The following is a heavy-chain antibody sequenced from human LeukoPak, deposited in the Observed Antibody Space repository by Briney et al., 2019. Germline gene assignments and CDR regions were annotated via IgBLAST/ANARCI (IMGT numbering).Heavy chain of an antibody. D-gene: IGHD2-21*02. CDR3: ARDSRVVTATPFDY. J-gene: IGHJ4*02. CDR2: ISAYNGNT. Sequence: GASVTVSCTASGYTFTSYGISWVRQAPGQGLEWMGWISAYNGNTNYAQKLQGRVTMTTDTSTSTAYMELRSLRSDDTAVYYCARDSRVVTATPFDYWGQGTLVTVSS. CDR1: GYTFTSYG. V-gene: IGHV1-18*01.